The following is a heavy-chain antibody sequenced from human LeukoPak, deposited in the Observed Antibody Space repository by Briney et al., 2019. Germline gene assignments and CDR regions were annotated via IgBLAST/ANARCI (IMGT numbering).Heavy chain of an antibody. J-gene: IGHJ5*02. CDR2: IYYSGST. Sequence: SGTLSLTCTVSGGSISSGDYYWSWIRQPPGKGLEWIGYIYYSGSTYYNPSLKSRVTISVDTSKNQFSLKLNSVPAADTAVYYCAKGYDSNYVPYNWFDPWGQGTLVTVSS. CDR3: AKGYDSNYVPYNWFDP. V-gene: IGHV4-30-4*08. CDR1: GGSISSGDYY. D-gene: IGHD4-11*01.